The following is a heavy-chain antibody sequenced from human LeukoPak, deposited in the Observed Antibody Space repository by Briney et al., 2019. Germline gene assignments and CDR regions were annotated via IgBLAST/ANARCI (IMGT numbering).Heavy chain of an antibody. V-gene: IGHV1-2*04. CDR3: ARVGDYGDYSGFDP. D-gene: IGHD4-17*01. J-gene: IGHJ5*02. CDR1: GYTFTCYY. CDR2: INPNSGGT. Sequence: ASVKVSCKASGYTFTCYYMHWVRQAPGQGLEWMGWINPNSGGTNYAQKFQGWVTMTRDTSISTAYMELSRLRSDDTAVYYCARVGDYGDYSGFDPWGQGTLVTVSS.